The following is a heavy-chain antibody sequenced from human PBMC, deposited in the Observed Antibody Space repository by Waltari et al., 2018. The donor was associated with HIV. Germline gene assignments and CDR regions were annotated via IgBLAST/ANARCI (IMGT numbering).Heavy chain of an antibody. CDR3: ARIGIRAIVGVVIFSSVWFDP. D-gene: IGHD3-3*01. CDR1: GFSLSNARMG. V-gene: IGHV2-26*01. J-gene: IGHJ5*02. Sequence: QVTLKESGPVLVKPTETLTLTCTVSGFSLSNARMGVSWIRQPPGKALEWLAHIFSNDEKSYSTSLKSRLTISKDTSKSQVVLTMTNMDPVDTATYYCARIGIRAIVGVVIFSSVWFDPWGQGTLVTVSS. CDR2: IFSNDEK.